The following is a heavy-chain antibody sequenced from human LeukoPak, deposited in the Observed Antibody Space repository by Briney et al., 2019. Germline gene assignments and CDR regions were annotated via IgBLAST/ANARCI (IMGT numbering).Heavy chain of an antibody. Sequence: GESLKISCKASGYSFTNYWIGWVGQMPGKGLEWMGIIYPGDSDTRYSPSFQGQVTISADKSITTAYLQWSSPKASDTAMYYCARRICSGGSCPPDYWGQGTLVTVSS. CDR1: GYSFTNYW. CDR3: ARRICSGGSCPPDY. CDR2: IYPGDSDT. D-gene: IGHD2-15*01. V-gene: IGHV5-51*01. J-gene: IGHJ4*02.